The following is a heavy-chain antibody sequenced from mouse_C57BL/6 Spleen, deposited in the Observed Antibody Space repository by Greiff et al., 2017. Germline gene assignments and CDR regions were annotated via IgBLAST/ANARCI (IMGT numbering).Heavy chain of an antibody. J-gene: IGHJ1*03. CDR2: FHPYNDDT. D-gene: IGHD1-1*01. CDR3: SRRITTVVATDWYFDV. V-gene: IGHV1-47*01. Sequence: VKLVESGAELVKPGASVKMSCKASGYTFTTYPIEWMKQNHGKSLEWIGNFHPYNDDTKYNEKFKGKATLTVEKSSSTVYLELSRLTSDDSAVYSCSRRITTVVATDWYFDVWGTGATVTVSS. CDR1: GYTFTTYP.